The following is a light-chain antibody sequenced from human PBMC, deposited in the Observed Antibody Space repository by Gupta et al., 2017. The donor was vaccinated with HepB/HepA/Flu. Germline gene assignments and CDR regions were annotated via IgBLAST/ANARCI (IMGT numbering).Light chain of an antibody. CDR3: LLYLGSGMV. J-gene: IGLJ2*01. CDR1: SGSVSTSYY. Sequence: QTVVTQEPSFSVSPGWTVTLTCGLSSGSVSTSYYPSWYQQTPGQAPRTLIYSTNTRSSGVPDRFSGSILGNKAALTITGAQADDESDYYCLLYLGSGMVFGGGTKLTVL. V-gene: IGLV8-61*01. CDR2: STN.